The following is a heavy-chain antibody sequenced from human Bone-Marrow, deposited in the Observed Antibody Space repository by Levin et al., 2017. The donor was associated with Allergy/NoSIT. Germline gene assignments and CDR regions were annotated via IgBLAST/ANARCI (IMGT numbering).Heavy chain of an antibody. Sequence: PSETLSLTCTVSGDSISSSSTSSWGWIRQAPGKGLDWIGNIYFTGSTDYSPSIRSQFTISIDTPKNQFSLRLTAVTAADTAIYYCARLYCDGDCHPGYFDSWGQGSPVIVSS. CDR2: IYFTGST. D-gene: IGHD2-21*02. CDR1: GDSISSSSTSS. J-gene: IGHJ4*02. V-gene: IGHV4-39*01. CDR3: ARLYCDGDCHPGYFDS.